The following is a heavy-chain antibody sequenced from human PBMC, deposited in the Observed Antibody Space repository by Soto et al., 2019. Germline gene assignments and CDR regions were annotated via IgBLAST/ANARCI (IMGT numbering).Heavy chain of an antibody. V-gene: IGHV1-58*01. J-gene: IGHJ4*02. CDR1: GFTFTSSA. CDR2: IVVGSGNT. CDR3: ATDRSSSWPPFFDY. Sequence: GASVKVSCKASGFTFTSSAVQWVRQARGQRLEWIGWIVVGSGNTNYAQKFQGRVTITADKSTSTGYMELSSLGSEDTAVYYCATDRSSSWPPFFDYWGQGTLVTVSS. D-gene: IGHD6-13*01.